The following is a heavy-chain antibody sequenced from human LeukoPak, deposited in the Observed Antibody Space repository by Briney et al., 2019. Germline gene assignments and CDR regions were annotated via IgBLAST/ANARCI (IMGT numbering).Heavy chain of an antibody. D-gene: IGHD6-6*01. CDR3: TSEISSASNY. J-gene: IGHJ4*02. CDR2: IYYTGST. CDR1: GGPISSSSYY. V-gene: IGHV4-39*01. Sequence: PSETLSLTCTVSGGPISSSSYYWGWIRQPPGEGLEWIGSIYYTGSTYYSPSLKSRVTMSADTSKNEFSLKLSSVTAADTAVYYCTSEISSASNYWGQGTLVTVSS.